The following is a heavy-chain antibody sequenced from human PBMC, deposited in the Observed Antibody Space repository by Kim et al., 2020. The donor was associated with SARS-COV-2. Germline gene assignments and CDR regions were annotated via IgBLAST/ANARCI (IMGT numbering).Heavy chain of an antibody. D-gene: IGHD5-12*01. CDR3: ARGCGYDLTDYYYYGMDV. CDR2: IIPIFGTA. Sequence: SVKVSCKASGGTFSSYAISWVRQAPGQGLEWMGGIIPIFGTANYAQKFQGRVTITADESTSTAYMELSSLRSEDTAVYYCARGCGYDLTDYYYYGMDVWGQGTTVTVSS. CDR1: GGTFSSYA. V-gene: IGHV1-69*13. J-gene: IGHJ6*02.